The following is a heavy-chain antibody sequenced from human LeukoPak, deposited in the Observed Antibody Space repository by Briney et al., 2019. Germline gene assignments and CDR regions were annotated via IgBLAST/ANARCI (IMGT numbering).Heavy chain of an antibody. CDR3: AKILSNSGWTHDY. Sequence: GGSLRLSCAASGFTFSSYGMHWVRQAPGKGLEWVAFIRYDGSNKYYADSVKGRFTISRDNSKNTLYLQMNSLRVEDTALYFCAKILSNSGWTHDYWGQGSLVTVSS. J-gene: IGHJ4*02. D-gene: IGHD6-19*01. V-gene: IGHV3-30*02. CDR1: GFTFSSYG. CDR2: IRYDGSNK.